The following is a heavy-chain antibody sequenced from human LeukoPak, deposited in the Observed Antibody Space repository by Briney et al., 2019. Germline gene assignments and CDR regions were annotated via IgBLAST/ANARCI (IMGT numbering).Heavy chain of an antibody. CDR3: AGDQCSSTSCYTELLWFGELSGQYYFDY. D-gene: IGHD2-2*02. CDR2: ISSSGSTI. J-gene: IGHJ4*02. Sequence: PGGSLRLSCAASGFTFSDYYMSWIRQAPGKGLEWVSYISSSGSTIYYADSVKGRFAISRDNAKNSLYLQMNSLRAEDTAVYYCAGDQCSSTSCYTELLWFGELSGQYYFDYWGQGTLVTVSS. V-gene: IGHV3-11*01. CDR1: GFTFSDYY.